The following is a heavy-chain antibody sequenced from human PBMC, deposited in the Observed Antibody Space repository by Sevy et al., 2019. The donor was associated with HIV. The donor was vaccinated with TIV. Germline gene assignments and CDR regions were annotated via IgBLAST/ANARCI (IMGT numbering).Heavy chain of an antibody. Sequence: GGSLRLSCAASGFTFRHYSMHWVRQSPGKGLEWLAVISYDGRNKYYAASVRGRFTISRDNFKNTLYLQMNSQRSDDTALYYCARDYERNYGDDGGPYFYYGMDVWGHGTTVTVSS. D-gene: IGHD4-17*01. CDR1: GFTFRHYS. CDR2: ISYDGRNK. J-gene: IGHJ6*02. V-gene: IGHV3-30*03. CDR3: ARDYERNYGDDGGPYFYYGMDV.